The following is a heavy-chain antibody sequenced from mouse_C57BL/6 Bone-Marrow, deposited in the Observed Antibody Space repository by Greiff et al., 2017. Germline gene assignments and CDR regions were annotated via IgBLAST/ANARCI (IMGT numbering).Heavy chain of an antibody. CDR2: ISSGGDYI. Sequence: EVQRVESGEGLVKPGGSLKLSCAASGFTFSSYAMSWVRQTPEKRLEWVAYISSGGDYIYYADTVKGRFTISRDNARNTLYLQMSSLKSEDTAMYYCTRDESYYYGSSYVFAYWGQGTLVTVSA. CDR3: TRDESYYYGSSYVFAY. CDR1: GFTFSSYA. J-gene: IGHJ3*01. V-gene: IGHV5-9-1*02. D-gene: IGHD1-1*01.